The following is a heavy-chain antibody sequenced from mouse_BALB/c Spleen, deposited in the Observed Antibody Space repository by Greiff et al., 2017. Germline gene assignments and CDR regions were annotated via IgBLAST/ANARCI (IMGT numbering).Heavy chain of an antibody. CDR1: GFTFSSYT. D-gene: IGHD2-1*01. CDR2: ISNGGGST. CDR3: ARQGGNYPFAY. J-gene: IGHJ3*01. V-gene: IGHV5-12-2*01. Sequence: EVQLQESGGGLVQPGGSLKLSCAASGFTFSSYTMSWVRQTPEKRLEWVAYISNGGGSTYYPDTVKGRFTISRDNAKNTLYLQMSSLKSEDTAMYYCARQGGNYPFAYWGQGTLVTVSA.